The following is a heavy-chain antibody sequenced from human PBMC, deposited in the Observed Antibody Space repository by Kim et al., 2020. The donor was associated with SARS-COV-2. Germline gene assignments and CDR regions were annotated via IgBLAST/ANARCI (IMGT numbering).Heavy chain of an antibody. CDR3: VRAAAGLDY. D-gene: IGHD6-13*01. CDR1: GFTFSSYW. Sequence: GGSLRLSCAASGFTFSSYWMHWVRQTPGKGLVWVSRINGDGSSTNYANNYGSSTTYADSVKGRFTISRDNAKKTLYLQMNSLRAEDTAVYYCVRAAAGLDYWGPGTLVTVSS. V-gene: IGHV3-74*01. J-gene: IGHJ4*02. CDR2: INGDGSSTNYANNYGSST.